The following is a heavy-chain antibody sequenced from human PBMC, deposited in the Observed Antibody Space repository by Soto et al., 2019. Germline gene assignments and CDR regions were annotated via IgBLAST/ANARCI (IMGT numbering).Heavy chain of an antibody. CDR1: GYSFNSYW. V-gene: IGHV5-51*01. CDR2: IYPGDSDT. D-gene: IGHD3-10*01. Sequence: GESLKISCKGSGYSFNSYWIGWVRQMPGKSLECLVIIYPGDSDTRYSPSFQGQVTISADKSISTAYLQWSSLKASDTAMYYCAGGGVRGVITRTRDYYGMDVWGQGTTVTVSS. CDR3: AGGGVRGVITRTRDYYGMDV. J-gene: IGHJ6*02.